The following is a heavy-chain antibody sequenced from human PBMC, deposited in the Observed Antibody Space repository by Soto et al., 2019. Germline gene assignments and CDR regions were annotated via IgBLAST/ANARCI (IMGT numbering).Heavy chain of an antibody. CDR3: ARPSRVATYYYYYYGMDV. CDR2: IDPSDSYT. V-gene: IGHV5-10-1*01. J-gene: IGHJ6*02. CDR1: GYSFTSYW. Sequence: GESLKISCKGSGYSFTSYWIGWVRQMPGKGLEWMGRIDPSDSYTNYSPSFQGHVTISADKSISTAYLQWSSLKASDTAMYYCARPSRVATYYYYYYGMDVWGQGTTVTVSS.